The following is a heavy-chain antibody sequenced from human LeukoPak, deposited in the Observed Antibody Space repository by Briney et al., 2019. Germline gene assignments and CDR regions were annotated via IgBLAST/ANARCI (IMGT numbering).Heavy chain of an antibody. CDR2: ISGSGVGT. CDR1: GFTFSSYA. V-gene: IGHV3-23*01. J-gene: IGHJ3*02. D-gene: IGHD2-2*01. CDR3: AKLVVPAAIRGGAFDI. Sequence: PGGSLRLSCAASGFTFSSYAMNWVRQAPGKGLEWVSGISGSGVGTYYKDSVKGRFTISRDNSKDTLYLQMNSLRAEDTAVYYCAKLVVPAAIRGGAFDIWGQGTMVTVSS.